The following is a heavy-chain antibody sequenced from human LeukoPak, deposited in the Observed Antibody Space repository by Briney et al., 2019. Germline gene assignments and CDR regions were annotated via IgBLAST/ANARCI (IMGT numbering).Heavy chain of an antibody. D-gene: IGHD6-19*01. CDR2: INPNSGGT. Sequence: ASVTVSCKASGYTFTGYYMHWVRQAPGQGLEWMGWINPNSGGTNYAQKFQGRVTMTRDTSISTAYMELSRLRSDDTAVYYCAKDKGRGKWLNWFDPWGQGTLVTVSS. CDR1: GYTFTGYY. J-gene: IGHJ5*02. V-gene: IGHV1-2*02. CDR3: AKDKGRGKWLNWFDP.